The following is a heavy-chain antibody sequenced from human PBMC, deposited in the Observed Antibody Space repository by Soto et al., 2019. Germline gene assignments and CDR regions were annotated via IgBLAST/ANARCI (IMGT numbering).Heavy chain of an antibody. D-gene: IGHD6-13*01. CDR1: GFSISSYY. CDR3: ARRYGYTFDI. V-gene: IGHV4-59*01. J-gene: IGHJ3*02. CDR2: IYHRGST. Sequence: SETLSHTCTVSGFSISSYYWSWILQPPGKGLECIGYIYHRGSTNYNPSLKSRVTISVDTPKNHSSLKLSSVTDADAAVYYCARRYGYTFDIWGQRTMVTVSS.